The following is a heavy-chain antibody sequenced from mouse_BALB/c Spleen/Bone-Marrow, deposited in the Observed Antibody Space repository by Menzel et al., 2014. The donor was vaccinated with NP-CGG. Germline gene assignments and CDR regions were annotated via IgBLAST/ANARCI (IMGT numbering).Heavy chain of an antibody. CDR3: ARYYYGSSYFDY. Sequence: VQLPQAGAEVVKPGASVKLSCTASGFNIKDTHMHWVKQRPEQGPEWIGRIDPANGNTKYDPKFQGKATITADTSSNTAYLQLSSLTSEDTAVYYCARYYYGSSYFDYWGQGTTLTVSS. D-gene: IGHD1-1*01. CDR2: IDPANGNT. J-gene: IGHJ2*01. V-gene: IGHV14-3*02. CDR1: GFNIKDTH.